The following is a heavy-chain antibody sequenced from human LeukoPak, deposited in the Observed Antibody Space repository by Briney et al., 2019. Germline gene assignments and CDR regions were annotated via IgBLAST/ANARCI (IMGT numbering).Heavy chain of an antibody. D-gene: IGHD1-26*01. CDR3: ARRWELPTFDY. CDR1: GFTFSSYW. J-gene: IGHJ4*02. V-gene: IGHV3-7*04. CDR2: IKKDGSEK. Sequence: EGSLLLSCAASGFTFSSYWMNWVRQAPGKGLEWVANIKKDGSEKYYVDSVKGRFTISRDNAKNSLYLQMNSLRAEDTAVYYCARRWELPTFDYWGQGAMVSVSS.